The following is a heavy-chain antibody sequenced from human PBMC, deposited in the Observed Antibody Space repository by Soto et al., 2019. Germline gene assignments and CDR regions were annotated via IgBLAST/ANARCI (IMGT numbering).Heavy chain of an antibody. CDR1: GFTSSSND. D-gene: IGHD6-13*01. CDR3: ARGWLATGGSLSYMDV. V-gene: IGHV3-13*05. Sequence: EVQLVEPGGGLIQPGGSLRPSCAPSGFTSSSNDMTWVRQPAGKGLGWVSGMGSAGDPYYQGSVKGRFTISRENAKNSLYLQMTSLRAGDTALYYCARGWLATGGSLSYMDVWGKGTTVTVSS. CDR2: MGSAGDP. J-gene: IGHJ6*03.